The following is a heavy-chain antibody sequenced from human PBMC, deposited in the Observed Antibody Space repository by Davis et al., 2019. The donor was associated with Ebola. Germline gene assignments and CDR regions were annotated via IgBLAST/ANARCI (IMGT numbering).Heavy chain of an antibody. Sequence: SETLSLTCTVSGGSISSSSYSWDWIRQPPGKGLEWIGSIYYSGSTYYNPSLKSRVTMSVDTSKNQFSLKLSSVTAADTAVYYCARRRAATYYFDYWGQGTLVTVSS. J-gene: IGHJ4*02. V-gene: IGHV4-39*01. CDR1: GGSISSSSYS. D-gene: IGHD2-15*01. CDR3: ARRRAATYYFDY. CDR2: IYYSGST.